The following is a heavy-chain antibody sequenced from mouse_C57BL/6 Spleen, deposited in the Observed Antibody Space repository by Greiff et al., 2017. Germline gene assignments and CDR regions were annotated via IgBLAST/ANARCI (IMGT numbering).Heavy chain of an antibody. CDR1: GYTFTNYW. CDR2: IYPGSGST. V-gene: IGHV1-55*01. CDR3: AREGGSSPIDY. Sequence: QVQLQQPGAELVKPGASVKMSCKASGYTFTNYWINWVTQRPGQGLEWIGDIYPGSGSTNYNEKFKSKATLTVDTSSSTVYMQLSSLTSEDSAIYYCAREGGSSPIDYWGQGTSLTVSS. D-gene: IGHD1-1*01. J-gene: IGHJ2*02.